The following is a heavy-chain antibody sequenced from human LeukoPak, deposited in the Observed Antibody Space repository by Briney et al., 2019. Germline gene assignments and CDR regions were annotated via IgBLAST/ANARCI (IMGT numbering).Heavy chain of an antibody. V-gene: IGHV6-1*01. CDR1: GDSVSSNSDA. CDR2: TYYRSKWYY. D-gene: IGHD1-26*01. Sequence: SQTLSLTCAISGDSVSSNSDAWNWIRQSPSRGLEWLGRTYYRSKWYYDYAVAVKSRISINPDTSKNQFSLRLSSVTPEDTAVYYCARDPVGGSTIFDYWGLGTLVTVSS. J-gene: IGHJ4*02. CDR3: ARDPVGGSTIFDY.